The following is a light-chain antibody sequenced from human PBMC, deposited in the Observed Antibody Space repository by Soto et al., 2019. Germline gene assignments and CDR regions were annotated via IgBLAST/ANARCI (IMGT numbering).Light chain of an antibody. CDR2: GAS. Sequence: EIVMTQSPATLSVSPGERATLSCRASQSVSSNLAWYQQKPGQAPRLLIYGASTRATGIPARFSGSGSGTEFTLTISSLQSEDFAVYYCQQYYSRRTFGQGTKV. J-gene: IGKJ1*01. CDR3: QQYYSRRT. CDR1: QSVSSN. V-gene: IGKV3-15*01.